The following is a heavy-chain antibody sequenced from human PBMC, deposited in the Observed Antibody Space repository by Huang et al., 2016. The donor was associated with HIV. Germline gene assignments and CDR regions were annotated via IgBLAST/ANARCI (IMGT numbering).Heavy chain of an antibody. CDR3: ARVGSYYYGSGSYLDAFDI. CDR2: ITSSSGSI. D-gene: IGHD3-10*01. Sequence: TASGFTFSTYNMNWVRQAPGKGLEWVSYITSSSGSIYYADAVKGRFTISRDNAKNSLYLQMNSLRAEDTAVYYCARVGSYYYGSGSYLDAFDIWGQGTMVTVSS. V-gene: IGHV3-48*01. J-gene: IGHJ3*02. CDR1: GFTFSTYN.